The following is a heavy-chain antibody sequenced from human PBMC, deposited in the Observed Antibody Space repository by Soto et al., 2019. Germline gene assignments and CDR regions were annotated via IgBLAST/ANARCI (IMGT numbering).Heavy chain of an antibody. CDR2: ISYDGGNK. CDR1: GFTFSSYG. J-gene: IGHJ6*02. Sequence: QVQLVESGGGVVQPGRSLRLSCAASGFTFSSYGMHWVRQAPGKGLEWVAVISYDGGNKYYADSVKGRFTISRDNSKNTLYLQMNSLRAEDTAVYYCANTDSGWTGGYYGMDVWGQGTTVTVSS. CDR3: ANTDSGWTGGYYGMDV. V-gene: IGHV3-30*18. D-gene: IGHD6-19*01.